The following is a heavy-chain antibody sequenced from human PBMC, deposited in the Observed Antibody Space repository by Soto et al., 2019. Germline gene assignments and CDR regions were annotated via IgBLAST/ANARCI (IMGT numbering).Heavy chain of an antibody. V-gene: IGHV1-18*01. Sequence: VPLVQSGVEVKKPGASVKVSCKASGYTFTNYGISWVRQAPGQGLEWMGWINTYNGNTNYAQKAQGRVTMTTETSTSTAYMELRSLRPDDTAVYYCARDLLYSTRATVRFDIWGQGTMLTVSS. CDR3: ARDLLYSTRATVRFDI. J-gene: IGHJ3*02. D-gene: IGHD6-13*01. CDR2: INTYNGNT. CDR1: GYTFTNYG.